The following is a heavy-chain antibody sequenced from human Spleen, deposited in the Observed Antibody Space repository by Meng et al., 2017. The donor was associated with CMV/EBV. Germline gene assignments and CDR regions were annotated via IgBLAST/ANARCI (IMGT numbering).Heavy chain of an antibody. CDR1: GFTFSNYG. J-gene: IGHJ6*02. Sequence: GESLKISCAASGFTFSNYGMHWVRQAPGKGLEWVAFIRYDGSNKYYADSVKGRFTISRDNSKNTLYLQMNSLRGEDTAVYYCAKDLNGDYGFPYSNYYYGWDVWGQGTTVTVSS. D-gene: IGHD4-17*01. V-gene: IGHV3-30*02. CDR2: IRYDGSNK. CDR3: AKDLNGDYGFPYSNYYYGWDV.